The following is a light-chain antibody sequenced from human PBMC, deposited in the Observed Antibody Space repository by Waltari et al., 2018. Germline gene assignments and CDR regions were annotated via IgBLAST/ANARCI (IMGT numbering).Light chain of an antibody. CDR3: QSYDTGLSAYV. CDR2: LNN. J-gene: IGLJ1*01. V-gene: IGLV1-40*01. CDR1: TSNIGAGFD. Sequence: QSVLTQPPSVSGAPGQRVAISCTGTTSNIGAGFDVHWYRQDPGTAPKLLIYLNNNRPSGVPDRFSGSKSGTSASLAITALQAADESDYYCQSYDTGLSAYVFGTGTKVIVL.